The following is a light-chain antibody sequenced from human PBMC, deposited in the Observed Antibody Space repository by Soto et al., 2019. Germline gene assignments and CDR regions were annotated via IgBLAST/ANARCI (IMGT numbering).Light chain of an antibody. J-gene: IGLJ2*01. CDR2: EVT. CDR3: SSYTIYSTLLL. V-gene: IGLV2-14*01. CDR1: SSDIGGYKY. Sequence: QSALTQPASVSGSPGQSITISCTGTSSDIGGYKYVSWYQQHPGKAPKLIIYEVTNRPSGVSDRFSGSKSGNTASLTISGLQAEDDAEYYCSSYTIYSTLLLFGGGTKLTVL.